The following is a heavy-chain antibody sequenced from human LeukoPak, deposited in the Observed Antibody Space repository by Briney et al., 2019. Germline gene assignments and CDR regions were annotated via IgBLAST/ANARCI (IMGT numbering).Heavy chain of an antibody. CDR3: ARDIYGVSGNLHWFDP. CDR2: INPNSGGT. D-gene: IGHD3-10*01. CDR1: GYTFTGYY. J-gene: IGHJ5*02. Sequence: GASVKVSCKASGYTFTGYYMHWVRQAPGQGLEWMGWINPNSGGTNYAQKFQGRVTITADESTSTAYMELSSLRSEDTAVYYCARDIYGVSGNLHWFDPWGQGTLVTVSS. V-gene: IGHV1-2*02.